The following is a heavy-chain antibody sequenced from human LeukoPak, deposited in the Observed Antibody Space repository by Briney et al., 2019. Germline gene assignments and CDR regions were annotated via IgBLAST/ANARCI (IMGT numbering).Heavy chain of an antibody. CDR3: ARGLSTEAPFDY. J-gene: IGHJ4*02. CDR2: INHSGST. CDR1: GGSFSGYY. V-gene: IGHV4-34*01. Sequence: SETLSLTCAVYGGSFSGYYWSWMRQPPGKGLEWIGEINHSGSTNYNPSLKSRVTISVDTSKNQFSLKLSSVTAADTAVYYCARGLSTEAPFDYWGQGTLVTVSS.